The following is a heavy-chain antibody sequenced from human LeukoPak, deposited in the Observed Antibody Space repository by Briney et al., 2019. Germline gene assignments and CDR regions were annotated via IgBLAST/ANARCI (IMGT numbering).Heavy chain of an antibody. V-gene: IGHV3-23*01. D-gene: IGHD1-26*01. J-gene: IGHJ4*02. Sequence: PGGSLRLSCAASGITFSNYAMSWVRQVPGKGLEWVSSISGSGGNTHYAGSVKGRFTISRDNSKNTLYLQMNSLRAEDTAVYYCAKVVVVGATHLDYWGQGTLVTVSS. CDR3: AKVVVVGATHLDY. CDR1: GITFSNYA. CDR2: ISGSGGNT.